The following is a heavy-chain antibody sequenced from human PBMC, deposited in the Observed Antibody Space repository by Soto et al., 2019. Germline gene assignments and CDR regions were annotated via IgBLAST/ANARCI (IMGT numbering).Heavy chain of an antibody. CDR1: GFTFSGSA. Sequence: GASLTLSCAASGFTFSGSAMHCVRQASGKGLEWFVRIRSKANSYATAYAASVKGRFTISRDDLKNTAYLQMNSLKTEDTAVYYCTRPSSSFPYYGTDVWGQGTTVTVSS. CDR3: TRPSSSFPYYGTDV. J-gene: IGHJ6*02. D-gene: IGHD6-6*01. CDR2: IRSKANSYAT. V-gene: IGHV3-73*01.